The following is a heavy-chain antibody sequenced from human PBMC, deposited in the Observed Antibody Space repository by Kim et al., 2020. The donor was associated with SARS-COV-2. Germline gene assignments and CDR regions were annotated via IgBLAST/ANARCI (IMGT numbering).Heavy chain of an antibody. J-gene: IGHJ5*02. D-gene: IGHD3-3*01. V-gene: IGHV2-5*02. Sequence: SGPTLVKPTQTLTLTCTFSGFSLSTSGVGVGWIRQPPGKALEWLALIYWDDDKRYSPSLKSRLTITKDTSKNQVVLTMTNMDPVDTATYYCAHIGKYTLFGVVIIRGAGVWFDPWGQGTLVTVSS. CDR3: AHIGKYTLFGVVIIRGAGVWFDP. CDR1: GFSLSTSGVG. CDR2: IYWDDDK.